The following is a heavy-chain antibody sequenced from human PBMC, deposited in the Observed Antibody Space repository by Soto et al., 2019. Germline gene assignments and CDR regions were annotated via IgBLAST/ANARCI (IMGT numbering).Heavy chain of an antibody. D-gene: IGHD6-19*01. J-gene: IGHJ4*02. CDR1: GFSFSDYY. Sequence: QVQLVESGGGLVKPGGSLRLSCAASGFSFSDYYMTWIRQAPGKGLEWVSYISGGGSTKYSADAVKGRFTISRDNTKKSLYLQMSSLRAEDTAVYYCASRRSGWYYFDYWGQGALVTVSS. V-gene: IGHV3-11*01. CDR2: ISGGGSTK. CDR3: ASRRSGWYYFDY.